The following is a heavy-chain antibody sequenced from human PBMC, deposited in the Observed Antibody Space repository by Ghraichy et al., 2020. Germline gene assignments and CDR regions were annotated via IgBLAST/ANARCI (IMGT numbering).Heavy chain of an antibody. J-gene: IGHJ4*02. D-gene: IGHD3-3*01. V-gene: IGHV1-69*13. CDR3: GKWAGETSGGFWSGPLDY. CDR2: IIPVLHTT. CDR1: GGTFSRHA. Sequence: SVKVSCKASGGTFSRHAFNWVRQAPGQGPEWMGGIIPVLHTTKYAQKFQHRVTITADESTTTVYMELSSLRSEDTAVYYCGKWAGETSGGFWSGPLDYWGQGTLVTVSS.